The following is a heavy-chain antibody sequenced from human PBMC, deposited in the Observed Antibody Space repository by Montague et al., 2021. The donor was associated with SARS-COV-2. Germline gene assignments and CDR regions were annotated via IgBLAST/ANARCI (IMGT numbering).Heavy chain of an antibody. CDR2: ISSSGGST. J-gene: IGHJ4*02. CDR3: ARARGALKIGSYLDEY. D-gene: IGHD1-26*01. V-gene: IGHV3-23*01. Sequence: SLRLSCAASGFTFNLYTMSWVRQAPGKGLECVSCISSSGGSTYYADSVKGRFTISRDNSKNTLYLQMNSLRAEDTAVYYCARARGALKIGSYLDEYWGQGTLVTVSS. CDR1: GFTFNLYT.